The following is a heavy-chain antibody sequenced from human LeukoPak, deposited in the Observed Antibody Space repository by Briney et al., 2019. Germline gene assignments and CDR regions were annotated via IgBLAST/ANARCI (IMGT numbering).Heavy chain of an antibody. Sequence: GASVKVSCKASGDTFSSYAISWVRQAPGQGLEWMGRIIPILGIANYAQKFQGRVTITADKSTSTAYMELSSLRSEDTAVYYCARSQLGYCSGGSCQLLDYWGQGTLVTVSS. CDR3: ARSQLGYCSGGSCQLLDY. CDR1: GDTFSSYA. J-gene: IGHJ4*02. D-gene: IGHD2-15*01. V-gene: IGHV1-69*04. CDR2: IIPILGIA.